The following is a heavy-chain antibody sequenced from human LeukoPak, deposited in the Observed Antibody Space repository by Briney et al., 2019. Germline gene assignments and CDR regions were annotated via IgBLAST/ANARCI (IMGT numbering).Heavy chain of an antibody. CDR2: ISGSGGSS. V-gene: IGHV3-23*01. D-gene: IGHD5-24*01. J-gene: IGHJ4*02. CDR3: AKYGFFPYYFDY. Sequence: PVGSLRLSCAASGFTFSSSAMSWVRQAPGKGLEWVSAISGSGGSSYYADSVKGRFTISRDNFKNTLYLQMNSLRAEDTAVYYCAKYGFFPYYFDYWGQGTLVTVSS. CDR1: GFTFSSSA.